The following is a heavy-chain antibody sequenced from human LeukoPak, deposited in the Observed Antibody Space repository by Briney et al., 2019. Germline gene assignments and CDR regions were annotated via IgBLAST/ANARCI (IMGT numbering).Heavy chain of an antibody. CDR3: ARGGYDFWSGYYPQPGTFDY. D-gene: IGHD3-3*01. CDR2: INAGNGNT. CDR1: GYTFTDYY. J-gene: IGHJ4*02. V-gene: IGHV1-3*03. Sequence: GASVKVSCKASGYTFTDYYMHWVRQAPGHGLEWIGWINAGNGNTRYSQEFQGRVTITRDTSASTAYMELSSLRSEDMAVYYCARGGYDFWSGYYPQPGTFDYWGQGTLVTVSS.